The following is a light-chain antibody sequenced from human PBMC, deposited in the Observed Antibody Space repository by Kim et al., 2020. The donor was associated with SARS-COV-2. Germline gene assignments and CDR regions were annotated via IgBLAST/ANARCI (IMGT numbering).Light chain of an antibody. CDR2: DAS. J-gene: IGKJ2*01. Sequence: DIQMTQSPSSLSASVGDRVTITCQASQDISNYLNWYQQKPGKAPKLLIYDASNVETGVPSRFSGSGSGTDFTFTISSLQPEDIATYYCQQYDNLPGTFGQGTKLEI. V-gene: IGKV1-33*01. CDR1: QDISNY. CDR3: QQYDNLPGT.